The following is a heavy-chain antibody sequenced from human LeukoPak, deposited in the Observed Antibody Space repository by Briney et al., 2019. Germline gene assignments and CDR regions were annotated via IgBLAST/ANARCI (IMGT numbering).Heavy chain of an antibody. V-gene: IGHV3-48*01. CDR2: ISTSSSNI. D-gene: IGHD6-19*01. J-gene: IGHJ5*02. CDR1: GFTFSSYN. Sequence: GRSLRLSCAASGFTFSSYNINWVRQAPGKRLEWVSYISTSSSNIYYADSVKGRFTISRDNAKNSLYLQMNSLRAEDTAVYYCARDSGWYFNWFDPWGQGTLVTVSS. CDR3: ARDSGWYFNWFDP.